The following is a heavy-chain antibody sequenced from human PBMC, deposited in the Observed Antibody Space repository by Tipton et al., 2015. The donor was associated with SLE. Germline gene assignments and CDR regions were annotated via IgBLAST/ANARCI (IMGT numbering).Heavy chain of an antibody. V-gene: IGHV3-30-3*01. CDR1: GFTFSSYA. J-gene: IGHJ3*01. CDR3: ARRYEKWEILQNDAFDV. D-gene: IGHD1-26*01. Sequence: SLRLSCAASGFTFSSYAMHWVRQAPGKGLEWVAVIWYDGSTNDSPSLKSRVTISIDTSKNQISLKLTFVTAADTAMYYCARRYEKWEILQNDAFDVWGQGTMVTVSS. CDR2: IWYDGSTN.